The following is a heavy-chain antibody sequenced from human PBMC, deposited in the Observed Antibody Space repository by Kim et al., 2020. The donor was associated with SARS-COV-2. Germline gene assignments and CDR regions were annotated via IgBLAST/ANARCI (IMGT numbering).Heavy chain of an antibody. Sequence: GRFTISRDNSKSTLYLQMNSLRVEDTAVYYCARGNYYGSVSLSDYYNGMDVWGQGTTVTVSS. D-gene: IGHD3-10*01. V-gene: IGHV3-30*01. J-gene: IGHJ6*02. CDR3: ARGNYYGSVSLSDYYNGMDV.